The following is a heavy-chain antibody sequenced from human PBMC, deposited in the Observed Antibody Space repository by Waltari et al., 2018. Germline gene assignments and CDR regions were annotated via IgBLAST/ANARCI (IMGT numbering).Heavy chain of an antibody. CDR3: AKVSKTTTGPGT. V-gene: IGHV1-2*02. D-gene: IGHD1-1*01. Sequence: QVHLVQSGAEVKKPGASVKVSCKASGYTFTDYDIHWVRQAPGQGLECMGWINLNSGAANYAQSFQGRVTLTRDTSINTVYRELSRLRSDDTAVYYCAKVSKTTTGPGTWGQGTLITVSS. CDR2: INLNSGAA. CDR1: GYTFTDYD. J-gene: IGHJ5*02.